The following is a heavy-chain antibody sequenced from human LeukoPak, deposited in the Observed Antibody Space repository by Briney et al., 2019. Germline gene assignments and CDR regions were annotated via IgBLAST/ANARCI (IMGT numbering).Heavy chain of an antibody. CDR3: ARWKLTVTNLPDAFDI. V-gene: IGHV4-59*08. CDR1: GGSISSYY. Sequence: SETLPLTCTVSGGSISSYYWSWIRQPPGKGLEWIGYIYYSGSTNYNPSLKSRVTISVDTSKNQFSLKLSSVTAADTAVYYCARWKLTVTNLPDAFDIWGQGTMVTVSS. CDR2: IYYSGST. J-gene: IGHJ3*02. D-gene: IGHD4-17*01.